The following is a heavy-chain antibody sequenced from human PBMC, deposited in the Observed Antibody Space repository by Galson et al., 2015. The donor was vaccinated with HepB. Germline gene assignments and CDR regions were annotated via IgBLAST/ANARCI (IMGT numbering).Heavy chain of an antibody. V-gene: IGHV3-7*03. CDR3: ARGGSGSYYTKSAFDI. CDR1: GFTFSSYW. J-gene: IGHJ3*02. D-gene: IGHD1-26*01. Sequence: SLRLSCAASGFTFSSYWMSWVRQAPGKGLEWVANIKQDGSEKHYVDPVKGRFTISRDNVKNSLYLQMNSLRAEDTAVYYCARGGSGSYYTKSAFDIWGQGTMVTASS. CDR2: IKQDGSEK.